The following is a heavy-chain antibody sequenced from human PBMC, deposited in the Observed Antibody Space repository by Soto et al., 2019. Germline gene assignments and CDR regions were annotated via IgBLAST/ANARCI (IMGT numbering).Heavy chain of an antibody. D-gene: IGHD3-22*01. J-gene: IGHJ3*01. V-gene: IGHV3-53*01. Sequence: EVQLVESGGGLIQPGGSLRLSCAASGFTFSSNDMNWVRQAPGKGLEWVSLIYSGGSTYYADSVKCRFTISRDNSKNTLYLQMSSLRAEDTAVYHCATRPLLPGAPWGQGTMVTVSS. CDR3: ATRPLLPGAP. CDR1: GFTFSSND. CDR2: IYSGGST.